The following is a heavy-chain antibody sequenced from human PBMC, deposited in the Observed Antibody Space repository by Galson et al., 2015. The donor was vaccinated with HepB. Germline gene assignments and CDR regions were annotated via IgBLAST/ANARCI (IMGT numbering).Heavy chain of an antibody. CDR3: ARDRERGWFDP. Sequence: SVKVSCKASRYTFTNYYMHWVRQAPGQGLEWMGIINPSGGSTSYAQKFQGRVTMTRDTSTSTVYMELSSLRSEDTAVYYCARDRERGWFDPWGQGTLVTVSS. D-gene: IGHD1-1*01. V-gene: IGHV1-46*01. CDR2: INPSGGST. CDR1: RYTFTNYY. J-gene: IGHJ5*02.